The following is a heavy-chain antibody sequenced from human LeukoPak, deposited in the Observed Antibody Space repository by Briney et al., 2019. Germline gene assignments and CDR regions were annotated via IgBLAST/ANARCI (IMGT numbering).Heavy chain of an antibody. CDR2: ISSSSSTI. D-gene: IGHD3-10*01. CDR3: ARVRGESPRWFDP. CDR1: GFTFSSYS. J-gene: IGHJ5*02. V-gene: IGHV3-48*01. Sequence: QPGGSLRLSCAASGFTFSSYSMNWVRQAPGKGLEWVSYISSSSSTIYYADSVKGRFTISRDNAKNSLYLQMNSLRAEDTAVYYCARVRGESPRWFDPWGQGTLVTVSS.